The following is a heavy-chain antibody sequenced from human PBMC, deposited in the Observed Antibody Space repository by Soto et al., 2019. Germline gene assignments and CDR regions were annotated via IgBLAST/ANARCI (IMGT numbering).Heavy chain of an antibody. J-gene: IGHJ4*02. Sequence: QVQLVQSGAEVKKPGSSVKVSCKASGGPFSSYVLTWVRQAPGQGLEWMGRIIPMFGITDFAPKFQGRVTITADKSTTTAYMELSSLRSEDTAIYYCARDRALNNAAVGMAYWGQGTRVTVSS. CDR1: GGPFSSYV. CDR2: IIPMFGIT. V-gene: IGHV1-69*04. CDR3: ARDRALNNAAVGMAY. D-gene: IGHD6-13*01.